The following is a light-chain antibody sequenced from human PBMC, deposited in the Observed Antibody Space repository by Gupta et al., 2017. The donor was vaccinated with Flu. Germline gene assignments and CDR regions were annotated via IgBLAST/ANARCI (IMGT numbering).Light chain of an antibody. J-gene: IGKJ1*01. V-gene: IGKV4-1*01. CDR2: WAS. CDR1: QSLFSNSKNRDY. Sequence: DIGVTQSPDPLAVSLGETATVNCKSSQSLFSNSKNRDYLAWYQHKPGQPPKLLMFWASTRESGVPDRFSGSGSGTDFTLTINNVQAEDVATYYCLQYFSARTFGQGTKVEIK. CDR3: LQYFSART.